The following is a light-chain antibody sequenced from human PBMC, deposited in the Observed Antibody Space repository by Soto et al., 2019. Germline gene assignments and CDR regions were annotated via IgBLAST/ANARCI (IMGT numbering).Light chain of an antibody. CDR1: QILLHSDGKTY. J-gene: IGKJ1*01. Sequence: DLVMTQTPLSLSVTPGQPASISCKSSQILLHSDGKTYVYWYLQRSGQPPQLLIHEVSNRFSGVPDRFSGIGSGTDFTLEISRVEAEDVAIYYCMQSRQLPRPFGQGTKVEIK. CDR2: EVS. V-gene: IGKV2D-29*01. CDR3: MQSRQLPRP.